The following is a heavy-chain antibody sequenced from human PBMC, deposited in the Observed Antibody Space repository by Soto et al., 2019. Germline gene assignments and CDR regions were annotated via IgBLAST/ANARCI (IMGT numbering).Heavy chain of an antibody. CDR3: ARDYKVPDGGTIYIY. CDR2: IKEDGSDK. CDR1: GFTFSSYW. D-gene: IGHD2-2*01. Sequence: GGSLRLSCAASGFTFSSYWMSWVRQAPGKGLEWVANIKEDGSDKYYVDSVKGRFTISRDNAKTSLYLQMNSLRAEDTAVYYCARDYKVPDGGTIYIYWGQGTLVTVSS. V-gene: IGHV3-7*01. J-gene: IGHJ4*02.